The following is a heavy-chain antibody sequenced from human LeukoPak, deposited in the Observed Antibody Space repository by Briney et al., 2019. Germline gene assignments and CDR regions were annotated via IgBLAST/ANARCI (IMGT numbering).Heavy chain of an antibody. Sequence: SETLSLTCTVSGGSLSIYYWSWIRQPPGKGLEWVGDIYYSGSTNYTPSLKSRVTISVDTSKNQFSLKLSSVTAADTAVYYCARVRNSELSTSLAFDIWGQGTMVTVSS. J-gene: IGHJ3*02. D-gene: IGHD2-2*01. CDR3: ARVRNSELSTSLAFDI. V-gene: IGHV4-59*01. CDR1: GGSLSIYY. CDR2: IYYSGST.